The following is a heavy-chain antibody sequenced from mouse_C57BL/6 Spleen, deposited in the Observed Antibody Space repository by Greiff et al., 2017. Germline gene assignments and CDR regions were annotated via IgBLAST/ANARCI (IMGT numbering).Heavy chain of an antibody. V-gene: IGHV1-59*01. Sequence: QVQLQQPGAELVRPGTSVKLSCKASGYTFTSYWMHWVKQRPGQGLEWIGVIDPSDSYTNYNQKFKGKATLTVDTSSSTAYMQLSSLTSEDTAVYYSARSGVLEDYWGQGTTLSLL. CDR2: IDPSDSYT. CDR3: ARSGVLEDY. CDR1: GYTFTSYW. J-gene: IGHJ2*01. D-gene: IGHD1-1*01.